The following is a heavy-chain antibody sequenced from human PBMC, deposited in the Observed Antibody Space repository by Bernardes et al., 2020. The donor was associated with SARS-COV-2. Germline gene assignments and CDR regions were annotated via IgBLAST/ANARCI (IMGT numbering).Heavy chain of an antibody. V-gene: IGHV2-5*02. J-gene: IGHJ4*02. D-gene: IGHD1-1*01. CDR1: VFSLSTSGVG. CDR2: IYWDDDK. Sequence: SGPTLSKPTQTLTLTCPFSVFSLSTSGVGVGWIRQPPGKALEWLALIYWDDDKRYSPSLKSRLTITKDTSKNQVVLTMTNMDPVDTATYYCAHRQSLPLWNPYFDYWGQGTLVTVSS. CDR3: AHRQSLPLWNPYFDY.